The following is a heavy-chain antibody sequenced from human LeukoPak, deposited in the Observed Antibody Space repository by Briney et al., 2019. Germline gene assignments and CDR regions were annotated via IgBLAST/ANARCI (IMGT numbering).Heavy chain of an antibody. CDR2: ISGSGGST. CDR3: AKDLFPFGGVIAYDY. V-gene: IGHV3-23*01. Sequence: GGSLRLSCAASGLTFSSYAMSWVRQAPGKGLEWVSAISGSGGSTYYADSVKGRFTISRDNSKNTLYLQMNSLRAEDTAVYYCAKDLFPFGGVIAYDYWGQGTLVTVSS. J-gene: IGHJ4*02. CDR1: GLTFSSYA. D-gene: IGHD3-16*02.